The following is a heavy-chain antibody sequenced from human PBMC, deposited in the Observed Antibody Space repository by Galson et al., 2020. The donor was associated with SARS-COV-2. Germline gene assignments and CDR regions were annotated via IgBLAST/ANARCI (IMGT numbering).Heavy chain of an antibody. D-gene: IGHD3-16*01. CDR2: IYYSGST. J-gene: IGHJ6*03. Sequence: SETLSLTCTVSGGSISSSSYYWGWIRQPPGKGLEWIGSIYYSGSTYYNPSLKSRVTISVDTSRNQFSLKLTSVSVADTALYFCARGRQGVVPSPVLGLGPFYSYYYMDVWGKGTTVIVSS. CDR1: GGSISSSSYY. V-gene: IGHV4-39*07. CDR3: ARGRQGVVPSPVLGLGPFYSYYYMDV.